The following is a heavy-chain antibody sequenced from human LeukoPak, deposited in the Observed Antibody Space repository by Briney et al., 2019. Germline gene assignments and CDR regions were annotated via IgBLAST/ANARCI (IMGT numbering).Heavy chain of an antibody. V-gene: IGHV1-69*05. CDR2: IIPIFGTA. J-gene: IGHJ3*02. Sequence: SVKVSCKASGGTFSSYAISWVRQAPGQGLEWMGRIIPIFGTANYAQKFQGRVTITTDESTSTAYMELSSLRAEDTAVYYSAREDVVKTAAFDIWGQGTMVTVSS. CDR1: GGTFSSYA. CDR3: AREDVVKTAAFDI. D-gene: IGHD2-15*01.